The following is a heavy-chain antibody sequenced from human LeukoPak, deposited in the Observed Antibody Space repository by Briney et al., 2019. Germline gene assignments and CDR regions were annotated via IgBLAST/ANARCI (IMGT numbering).Heavy chain of an antibody. Sequence: GGSLRPSCTASGFTFGDYAMSWVRQAPGKGLEWVGFIRSKAYGGTTEYAASVKGRFTISRDDSKSIAYLQMNSLKTEDTAVYYCTRARGGGYDFDYWGQGTLVTVSS. D-gene: IGHD5-12*01. J-gene: IGHJ4*02. CDR2: IRSKAYGGTT. CDR3: TRARGGGYDFDY. CDR1: GFTFGDYA. V-gene: IGHV3-49*04.